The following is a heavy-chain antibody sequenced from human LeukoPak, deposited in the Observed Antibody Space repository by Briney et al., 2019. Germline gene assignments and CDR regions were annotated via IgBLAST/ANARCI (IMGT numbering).Heavy chain of an antibody. CDR2: IYDGGST. D-gene: IGHD2-21*02. Sequence: QPGGSLRLSCAASGFTVSNNYMSWVRQAPGKGLEWVSVIYDGGSTYHADSVKGRFTISRDKPKNTLYLQMNSLRAEDTAVYYCARGGAHCGGDCYSDYWGQGTLVTVSS. CDR1: GFTVSNNY. V-gene: IGHV3-53*01. J-gene: IGHJ4*02. CDR3: ARGGAHCGGDCYSDY.